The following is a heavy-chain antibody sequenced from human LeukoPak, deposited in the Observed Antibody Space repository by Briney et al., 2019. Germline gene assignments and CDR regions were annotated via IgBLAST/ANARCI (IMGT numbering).Heavy chain of an antibody. Sequence: PSETLSLTCTVSGVSISTSTYYWAWIRQPPGKGLEWIGNMFYRGSTYYNPSLKSRVTISVDTSKNQFSLKLSSVTASDTAIFYCARQGGWGGAASLIEYWGQGTLVTVSS. V-gene: IGHV4-39*01. CDR2: MFYRGST. J-gene: IGHJ4*02. CDR3: ARQGGWGGAASLIEY. D-gene: IGHD1-26*01. CDR1: GVSISTSTYY.